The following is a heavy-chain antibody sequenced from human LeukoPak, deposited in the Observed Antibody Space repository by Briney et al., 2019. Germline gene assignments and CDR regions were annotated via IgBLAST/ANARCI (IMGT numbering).Heavy chain of an antibody. CDR2: TYYRSKWYN. CDR1: GDSVSSNSAA. CDR3: ARAPDYYDSSGYYYGSMVVY. Sequence: SQTLSLTCAISGDSVSSNSAAWNWIRQSPSRGLEWLGRTYYRSKWYNDYAVSVKSRITINPDTSKNQFSLQLNSVIPEDTAVYYCARAPDYYDSSGYYYGSMVVYWGQGTLVTVSS. D-gene: IGHD3-22*01. J-gene: IGHJ4*02. V-gene: IGHV6-1*01.